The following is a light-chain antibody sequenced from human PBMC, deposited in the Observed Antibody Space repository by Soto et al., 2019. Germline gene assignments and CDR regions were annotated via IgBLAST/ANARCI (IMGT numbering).Light chain of an antibody. CDR3: HQYGTSPQM. Sequence: EVVLTQSTSTLSLAPGERATLSCRASQSVSSSYLAWYQQKPGQSPRLLIYRASTRATGIPDRFSGSGSGTDFTLTIARLEPEDFAVYYCHQYGTSPQMFGQGTKVDI. V-gene: IGKV3-20*01. CDR2: RAS. CDR1: QSVSSSY. J-gene: IGKJ1*01.